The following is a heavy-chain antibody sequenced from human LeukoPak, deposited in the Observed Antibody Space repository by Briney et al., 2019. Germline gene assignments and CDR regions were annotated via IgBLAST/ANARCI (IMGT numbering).Heavy chain of an antibody. V-gene: IGHV4-34*01. CDR1: GGSFSGYY. Sequence: SETLSLTCAVYGGSFSGYYWSWIRQPPGKGLEWIGEINHSGSTNYNPSLKSRVTISVDTSKNQFSLKLSSVTAADTAVYYCARVKSDTMIVVVDYFDYWGQGTLVTVSS. CDR3: ARVKSDTMIVVVDYFDY. J-gene: IGHJ4*02. D-gene: IGHD3-22*01. CDR2: INHSGST.